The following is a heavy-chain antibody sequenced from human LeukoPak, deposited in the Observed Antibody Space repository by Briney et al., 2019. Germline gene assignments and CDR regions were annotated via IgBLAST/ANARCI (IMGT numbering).Heavy chain of an antibody. V-gene: IGHV3-30*18. CDR2: MSHDGVKT. CDR1: GFEFSSYV. J-gene: IGHJ4*02. Sequence: GRSLRLSCSASGFEFSSYVLHWIRQAPGKGLEWVAVMSHDGVKTHYADSVKGRFTISRDNFANSVYLRMDSVKFEDTAIYFCAKVRTRWLITDYFDPWGQGTLVTVSS. D-gene: IGHD3-10*01. CDR3: AKVRTRWLITDYFDP.